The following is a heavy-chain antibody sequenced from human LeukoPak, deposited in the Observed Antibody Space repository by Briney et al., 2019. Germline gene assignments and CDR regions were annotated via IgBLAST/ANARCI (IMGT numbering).Heavy chain of an antibody. D-gene: IGHD3-9*01. J-gene: IGHJ6*02. V-gene: IGHV1-2*02. CDR2: INPNSGVT. Sequence: ASVRASCKASGYTFTGYCMHWVRQAPGQGLEWVGWINPNSGVTDYAQKFQGRVTVTRDTSNSTAYMELSRLRSDDTAVYYCATEKQYYDILTGYYRDQYYGMDVWGQGTTVTVSS. CDR1: GYTFTGYC. CDR3: ATEKQYYDILTGYYRDQYYGMDV.